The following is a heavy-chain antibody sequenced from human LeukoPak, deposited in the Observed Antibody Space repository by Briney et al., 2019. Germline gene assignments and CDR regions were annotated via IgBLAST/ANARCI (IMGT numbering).Heavy chain of an antibody. J-gene: IGHJ3*02. CDR3: AKGGDYGGPERAFDI. V-gene: IGHV3-7*03. CDR1: GFTFSSYW. D-gene: IGHD4-23*01. CDR2: IKQDGSEK. Sequence: GGSLRLSCAASGFTFSSYWMSWVRQAPGKGLEWVANIKQDGSEKYYVDSVKGRFTISRDNAKNSLYLQMNSLRAEDTALYYCAKGGDYGGPERAFDIWGQGTMVTVSS.